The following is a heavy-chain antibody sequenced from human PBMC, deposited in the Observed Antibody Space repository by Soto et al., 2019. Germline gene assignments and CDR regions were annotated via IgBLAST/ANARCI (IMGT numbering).Heavy chain of an antibody. CDR3: AKGSVPAA. D-gene: IGHD2-2*01. CDR1: GFTFSSYG. Sequence: QVQLVESGGGVVQPGRSLRLSCAASGFTFSSYGMNWVRQAPGKGLEWVAVISYDGSNKYYADSVKGRFTISRDNSKNKLYMQMNSLIAEDTAVYYCAKGSVPAAWGQGTLVTVSS. J-gene: IGHJ5*02. CDR2: ISYDGSNK. V-gene: IGHV3-30*18.